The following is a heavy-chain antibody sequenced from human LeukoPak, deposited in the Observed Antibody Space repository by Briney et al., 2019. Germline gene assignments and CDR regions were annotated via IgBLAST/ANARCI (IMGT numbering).Heavy chain of an antibody. J-gene: IGHJ3*01. CDR1: GFTFSSYW. CDR2: INSDGSST. V-gene: IGHV3-74*01. Sequence: GGSLRLSCAASGFTFSSYWMHWVRQAPGKGLVWVSRINSDGSSTSYADSVKGRFTISRDNAKNSLYLQMNSPSAEDTAVYYCARSSAREYCSSSSCYLIGAFDVWGQGTMVTVSS. CDR3: ARSSAREYCSSSSCYLIGAFDV. D-gene: IGHD2-2*01.